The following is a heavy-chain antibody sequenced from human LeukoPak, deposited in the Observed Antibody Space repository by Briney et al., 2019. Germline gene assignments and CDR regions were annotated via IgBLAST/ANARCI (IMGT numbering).Heavy chain of an antibody. CDR3: VRDGSWSPYKL. CDR2: IIPIFGTA. V-gene: IGHV1-69*06. Sequence: ASVKVSCKASGGTFSSYAISWVRQAPGQGLEWMGGIIPIFGTANYAQKFQGRVTITADKSTSTAYMELSSLRSEDTAVYYCVRDGSWSPYKLWGQGTLVTVSS. J-gene: IGHJ4*02. D-gene: IGHD6-13*01. CDR1: GGTFSSYA.